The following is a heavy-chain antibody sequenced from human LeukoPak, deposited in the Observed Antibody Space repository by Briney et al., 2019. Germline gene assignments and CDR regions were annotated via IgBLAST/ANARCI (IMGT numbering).Heavy chain of an antibody. D-gene: IGHD3-9*01. Sequence: GSLRLSCAASGFTFSSYNMNWVRQAPGKGLEWVSSISTSGNYIYYADSVKGRFTISRDNAKNSLYLQMNSLRVEDTAVYYCARVYGYFDWLLSYWGQGTLVTVSS. J-gene: IGHJ4*02. CDR2: ISTSGNYI. V-gene: IGHV3-21*01. CDR1: GFTFSSYN. CDR3: ARVYGYFDWLLSY.